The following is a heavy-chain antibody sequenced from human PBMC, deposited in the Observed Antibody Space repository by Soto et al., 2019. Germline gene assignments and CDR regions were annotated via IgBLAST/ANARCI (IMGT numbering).Heavy chain of an antibody. CDR3: ARAKSNYQTFDH. D-gene: IGHD4-4*01. CDR1: GDSMSSYY. J-gene: IGHJ4*01. V-gene: IGHV4-59*01. Sequence: SETLSLTCTVSGDSMSSYYWSWIRQPPGKGLEWIGYIYYSGSTTYNPSLRSRVTMSVDTSKNQFSLRLRSVTAADTAVYYCARAKSNYQTFDHWGQGSQVTVSS. CDR2: IYYSGST.